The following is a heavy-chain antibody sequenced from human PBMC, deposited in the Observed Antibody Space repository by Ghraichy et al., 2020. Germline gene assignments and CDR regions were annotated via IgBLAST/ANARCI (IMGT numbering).Heavy chain of an antibody. V-gene: IGHV4-34*01. Sequence: SETLSLTCTVYGGSFSGYYWSWIRQPPGKGLEWIGEINDSERTNYNPSLKSRVTISVDTSKNQFSLKLTSVTAADTAVFYCARGDASLRPRAIAARPPGNYYYAVDVWGQGTTVTVSS. CDR3: ARGDASLRPRAIAARPPGNYYYAVDV. J-gene: IGHJ6*02. D-gene: IGHD6-6*01. CDR1: GGSFSGYY. CDR2: INDSERT.